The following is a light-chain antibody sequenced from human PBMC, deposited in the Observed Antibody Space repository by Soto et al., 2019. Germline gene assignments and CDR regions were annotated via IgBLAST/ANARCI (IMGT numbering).Light chain of an antibody. CDR2: DVT. CDR3: SSYRSSTLFV. J-gene: IGLJ1*01. Sequence: QSALTQPASVSGSPGQSIAISCTGISSDVGTYNYVSWYQQHPGKAPKLIIYDVTNRPSGVSSRFSGSKSGSTASLTISGLQAEDEADYYCSSYRSSTLFVFGTGTKLTVL. CDR1: SSDVGTYNY. V-gene: IGLV2-14*03.